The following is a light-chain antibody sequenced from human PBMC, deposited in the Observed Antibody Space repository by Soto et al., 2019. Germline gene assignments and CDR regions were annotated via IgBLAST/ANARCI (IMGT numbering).Light chain of an antibody. Sequence: EIALTQSPATLSLSPGERATLSCRASQSVGTYLVWYQQKPGQSPRLLIYDASNRATGIPARFSGSGSGTDFTLTVSSLEPEDFAVYYCQQRSAWPALTFGGGTKVEIK. CDR1: QSVGTY. V-gene: IGKV3-11*01. CDR2: DAS. J-gene: IGKJ4*01. CDR3: QQRSAWPALT.